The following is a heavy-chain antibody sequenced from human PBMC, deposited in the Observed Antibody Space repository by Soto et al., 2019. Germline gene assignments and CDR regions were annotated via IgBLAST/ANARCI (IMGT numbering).Heavy chain of an antibody. J-gene: IGHJ4*02. V-gene: IGHV3-23*01. D-gene: IGHD2-2*01. CDR1: GFTFSSYA. Sequence: GGSLRLSCAASGFTFSSYAMSWVRQAPGKGLEWVSAISGSGGSTYYADSVKGRFTISRDNSKNTLYLQMNSRRAEDTAVYYCAKGGGWYQLPPYFDYWGQGTLVTVSS. CDR3: AKGGGWYQLPPYFDY. CDR2: ISGSGGST.